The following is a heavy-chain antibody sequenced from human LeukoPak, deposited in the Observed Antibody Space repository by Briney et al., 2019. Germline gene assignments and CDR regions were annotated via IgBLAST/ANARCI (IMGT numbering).Heavy chain of an antibody. J-gene: IGHJ4*02. CDR3: ARAGPQTGSYNSPRFDY. Sequence: PSETLSLTCAVYGGSFSGYYWSWIRQPPGKGLEWIGEINHSGTTNYNPSLKSRVTISVDTSKHQFSLKLSSVPAADTAVYYCARAGPQTGSYNSPRFDYWGQGILVTVS. CDR1: GGSFSGYY. CDR2: INHSGTT. D-gene: IGHD1-26*01. V-gene: IGHV4-34*01.